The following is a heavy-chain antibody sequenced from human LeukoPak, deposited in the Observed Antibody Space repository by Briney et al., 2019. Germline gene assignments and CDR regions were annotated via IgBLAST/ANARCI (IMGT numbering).Heavy chain of an antibody. D-gene: IGHD4-23*01. CDR2: IWYDGSNK. CDR3: ARDDYGGIHWYFDS. J-gene: IGHJ2*01. CDR1: GFTFSSYG. V-gene: IGHV3-33*01. Sequence: GGSLRLSCAASGFTFSSYGMHWVRQAPGKGLEWVAVIWYDGSNKYYADSVKGRFTISRDNSKNMLYLQMNSLRVEDTAMYYCARDDYGGIHWYFDSWGRGTLVTVSS.